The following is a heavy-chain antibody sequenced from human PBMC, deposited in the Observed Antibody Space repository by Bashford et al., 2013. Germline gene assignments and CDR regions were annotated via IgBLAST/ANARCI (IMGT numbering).Heavy chain of an antibody. Sequence: ASVKVSCKASGYTFTGYYMHWVRQAPGQGLEWMGWINPNSGGTNYAQKFQGRVTMTRDTSISTAYMELSRLRSDDTAVYYCASEMYYHHSSGYYYPLFVKWGQGTLVTVSS. D-gene: IGHD3-22*01. CDR1: GYTFTGYY. CDR3: ASEMYYHHSSGYYYPLFVK. CDR2: INPNSGGT. V-gene: IGHV1-2*02. J-gene: IGHJ4*02.